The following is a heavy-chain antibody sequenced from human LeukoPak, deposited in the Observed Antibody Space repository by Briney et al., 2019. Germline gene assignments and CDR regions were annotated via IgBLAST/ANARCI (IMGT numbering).Heavy chain of an antibody. V-gene: IGHV3-30*01. J-gene: IGHJ6*03. D-gene: IGHD6-13*01. Sequence: PGRSLRLSCAASGFTFSSYAMHWVRQAPGKGLERVAVISYDGSNKYYADSVKGRFTISRDNSKNTLYLQMNSPRAEDTAVYYCARAPSRFREYYYYYYMDVWGKGTTVTVSS. CDR3: ARAPSRFREYYYYYYMDV. CDR1: GFTFSSYA. CDR2: ISYDGSNK.